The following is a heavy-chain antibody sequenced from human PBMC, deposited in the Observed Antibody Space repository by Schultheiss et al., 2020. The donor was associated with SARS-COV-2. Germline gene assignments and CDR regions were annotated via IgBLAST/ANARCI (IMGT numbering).Heavy chain of an antibody. CDR3: ARDDRGDAFDI. CDR2: ISSSSSYI. CDR1: GFTFSDYY. D-gene: IGHD3-10*01. Sequence: GGSLRLSCAASGFTFSDYYMSWIRQAPGKGLEWVSSISSSSSYIYYADSVKGRFTISRDNAKNSLYLQMNSLRAGDTAVYYCARDDRGDAFDIWGQGTMVTVSS. V-gene: IGHV3-11*05. J-gene: IGHJ3*02.